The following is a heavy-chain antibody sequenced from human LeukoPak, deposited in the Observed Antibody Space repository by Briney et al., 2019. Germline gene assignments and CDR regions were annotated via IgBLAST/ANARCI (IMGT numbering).Heavy chain of an antibody. V-gene: IGHV3-30*04. CDR1: GFTFSSYA. J-gene: IGHJ4*02. CDR2: ISYDGSNK. Sequence: GGSLRLSCAASGFTFSSYAMHWVRQAPGKGLEWVAAISYDGSNKYYADSVKGRFTISRDNSKNTLYLQMNSLRAEDTAVYYCARNGDYVLSVDPDYWGQGTLVTVSS. D-gene: IGHD4-17*01. CDR3: ARNGDYVLSVDPDY.